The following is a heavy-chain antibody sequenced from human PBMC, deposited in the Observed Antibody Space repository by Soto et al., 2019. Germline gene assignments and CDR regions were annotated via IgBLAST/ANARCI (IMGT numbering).Heavy chain of an antibody. V-gene: IGHV3-21*01. D-gene: IGHD2-2*01. CDR1: GFTFSSYS. CDR3: ARDYGTSSTVTDY. Sequence: GGSLRLSCAASGFTFSSYSMNWVRQAPGKGLEWVSSISSSSSYIYYADSVKGRFTISRDNAKNSLYLQMNSLRAEDTAVYYCARDYGTSSTVTDYWGQGTLVTVSS. CDR2: ISSSSSYI. J-gene: IGHJ4*02.